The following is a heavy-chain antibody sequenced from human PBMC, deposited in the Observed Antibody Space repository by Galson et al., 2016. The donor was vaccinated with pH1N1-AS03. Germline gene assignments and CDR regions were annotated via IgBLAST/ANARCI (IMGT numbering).Heavy chain of an antibody. J-gene: IGHJ6*02. CDR2: ISGYNGKT. V-gene: IGHV1-18*01. Sequence: SVKVSCKATGYTFTSFGIAWVRQAPGQGLEWMGWISGYNGKTYYAQKFQDRVAMTTDTSTNTAYMELRSLRSDDTAVYYCTRDRSIAAPRDMDVWGQGTAVTGSS. CDR1: GYTFTSFG. D-gene: IGHD6-6*01. CDR3: TRDRSIAAPRDMDV.